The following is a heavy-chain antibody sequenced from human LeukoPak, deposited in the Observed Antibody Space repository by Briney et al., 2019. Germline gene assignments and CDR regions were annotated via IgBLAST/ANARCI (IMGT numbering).Heavy chain of an antibody. CDR2: LNQDGGEK. Sequence: GGSLRLSCAVSGLTFKNSWMSWVRQAPGKGLEWVATLNQDGGEKYYVDSVKGRFTISRDNAKNSLYLQMNSLRTEDTAVYYCAKDTYNSGTLGYWGQGTLVTVSS. CDR3: AKDTYNSGTLGY. CDR1: GLTFKNSW. J-gene: IGHJ4*02. V-gene: IGHV3-7*01. D-gene: IGHD6-19*01.